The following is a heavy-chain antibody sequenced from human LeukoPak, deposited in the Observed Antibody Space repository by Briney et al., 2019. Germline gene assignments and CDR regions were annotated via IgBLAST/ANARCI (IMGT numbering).Heavy chain of an antibody. CDR2: INHSGSA. Sequence: PSKTLSLTCAVYGGSFSDYWSWIRQPPGKGLEWIGDINHSGSANYNPSLKSRVTISVDKSVRQFFLKISPVIVADTAIYYCARERASNNFNNWLDPWGPGTLLTVSS. V-gene: IGHV4-34*01. J-gene: IGHJ5*02. CDR3: ARERASNNFNNWLDP. D-gene: IGHD1-20*01. CDR1: GGSFSDY.